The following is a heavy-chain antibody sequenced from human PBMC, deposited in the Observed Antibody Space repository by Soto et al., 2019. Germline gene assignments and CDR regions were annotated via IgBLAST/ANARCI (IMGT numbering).Heavy chain of an antibody. V-gene: IGHV1-45*02. J-gene: IGHJ3*02. CDR3: ARSPFAGSDAFDI. D-gene: IGHD1-1*01. Sequence: SVKVSCKACGYTFTFRYLHWVRQAPGQALEWMGWITPFKSDTNYAQKFQDRVTITRDRSVSTAYMELSNLRSDDTAMYYCARSPFAGSDAFDIWGQGTMVTVSS. CDR1: GYTFTFRY. CDR2: ITPFKSDT.